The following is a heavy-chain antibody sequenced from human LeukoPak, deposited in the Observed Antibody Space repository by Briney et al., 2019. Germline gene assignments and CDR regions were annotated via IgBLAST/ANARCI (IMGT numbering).Heavy chain of an antibody. J-gene: IGHJ3*02. Sequence: ASVKVSCKASGYTFTGYYMNCVRQAPGQGLEWMGWINPNSGGTNYAQTFQGRVTMTRDKSISTAYMELRRLRSDDTAVYYCARYYNRAFDIWGQGTMVTVSS. V-gene: IGHV1-2*02. CDR1: GYTFTGYY. D-gene: IGHD2/OR15-2a*01. CDR3: ARYYNRAFDI. CDR2: INPNSGGT.